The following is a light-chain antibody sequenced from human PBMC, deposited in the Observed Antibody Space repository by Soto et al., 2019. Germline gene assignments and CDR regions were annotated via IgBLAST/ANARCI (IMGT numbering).Light chain of an antibody. Sequence: DIQMTQSPSSLSASVGDTVTITCGASQGISSYLAWYQQKPGKVPKLLIYAASTLQSGVPSRFSGSGSGTDFTLTISSLQPEDVATYYCQKYNSAPRTFGQGTKVEIK. CDR2: AAS. CDR1: QGISSY. J-gene: IGKJ1*01. CDR3: QKYNSAPRT. V-gene: IGKV1-27*01.